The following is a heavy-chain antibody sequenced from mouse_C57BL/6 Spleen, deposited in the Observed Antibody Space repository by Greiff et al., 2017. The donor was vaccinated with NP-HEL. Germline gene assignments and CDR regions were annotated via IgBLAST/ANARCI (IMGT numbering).Heavy chain of an antibody. J-gene: IGHJ2*01. CDR2: IYPSDSET. D-gene: IGHD1-1*01. Sequence: QVQLQQPGAELVRPGSSVKLSCKASGYTFTSYWMDWVKQRPGQGLEWIGNIYPSDSETHYNQKFKDKATLTVDKSSSTAYMQLSSLTSEDSAVYYCARRKPNYYGSPYYFDYWGQGTTLTVSS. CDR1: GYTFTSYW. CDR3: ARRKPNYYGSPYYFDY. V-gene: IGHV1-61*01.